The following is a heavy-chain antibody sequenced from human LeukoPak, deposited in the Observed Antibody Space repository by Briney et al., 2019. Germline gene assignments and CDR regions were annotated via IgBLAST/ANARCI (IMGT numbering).Heavy chain of an antibody. V-gene: IGHV3-23*01. CDR1: GFTFSSSA. Sequence: PGGSLRLSCAASGFTFSSSAMSWVRQAPGKGLEWVSAISNNGGYTYYADSVQGRFTISRDNSKNTLYLQMNSLRAEDTAVYYCAKDMYAWDTYYYGMDVWGQGTTVTVSS. CDR2: ISNNGGYT. D-gene: IGHD1-26*01. CDR3: AKDMYAWDTYYYGMDV. J-gene: IGHJ6*02.